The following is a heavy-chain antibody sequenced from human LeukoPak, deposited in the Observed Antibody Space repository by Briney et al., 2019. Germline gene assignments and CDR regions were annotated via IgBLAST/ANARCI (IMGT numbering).Heavy chain of an antibody. D-gene: IGHD5-24*01. CDR2: IYPGDSDT. V-gene: IGHV5-51*01. Sequence: GASLQISCKGSGYIFTSYWIGWVRRLPGKGLEGMGIIYPGDSDTRYSPSFQGQVTISADKSISTAYLQWSSLKASDTAMYYCARLDGTILKYYFDYWGQGTLVTVSS. J-gene: IGHJ4*02. CDR3: ARLDGTILKYYFDY. CDR1: GYIFTSYW.